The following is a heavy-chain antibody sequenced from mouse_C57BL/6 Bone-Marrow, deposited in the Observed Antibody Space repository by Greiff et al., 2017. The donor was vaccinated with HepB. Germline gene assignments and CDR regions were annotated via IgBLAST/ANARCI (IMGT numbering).Heavy chain of an antibody. D-gene: IGHD1-1*01. J-gene: IGHJ3*01. CDR3: AGLFYYSGSGYPAGFAY. V-gene: IGHV14-3*01. CDR2: IDPANGNT. Sequence: VHVKQSVAELVRPGASVKLSCTASGFNIKNTYMHWVKQRPEQGLEWIGRIDPANGNTKYAPKFQGKATITADTSSNTAYLQLSSRTSEDTAIYSVAGLFYYSGSGYPAGFAYWGKGTRSLSLQ. CDR1: GFNIKNTY.